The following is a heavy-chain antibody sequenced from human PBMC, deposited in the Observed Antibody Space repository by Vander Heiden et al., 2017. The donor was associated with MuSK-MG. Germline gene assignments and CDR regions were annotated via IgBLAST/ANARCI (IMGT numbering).Heavy chain of an antibody. Sequence: QVQLVQSWAEVKKPGASVKVSCRASGYTFTSYYMHWVRQAPGQGLEWMGIINPSGGSTSYAQKFQGRVTMTRDTSTSTVYMELRRLRSEETAVYYCARDRSQAGVATSYDCEYWGQGTLGIVSS. CDR1: GYTFTSYY. CDR2: INPSGGST. V-gene: IGHV1-46*01. J-gene: IGHJ4*02. D-gene: IGHD5-12*01. CDR3: ARDRSQAGVATSYDCEY.